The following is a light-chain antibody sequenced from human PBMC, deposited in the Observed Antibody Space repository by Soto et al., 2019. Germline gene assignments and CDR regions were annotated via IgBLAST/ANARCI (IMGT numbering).Light chain of an antibody. Sequence: QSSLTQPASVSGSPRRSITISCSGTRDDIGAYDYVSWYQQHPGNAPKLLVYEVTNRPSGVSDRFSGSKSGNTASLTISGLQAEDEADYYCNSYTNSSAVVFGGGTKVTVL. CDR3: NSYTNSSAVV. CDR1: RDDIGAYDY. J-gene: IGLJ2*01. V-gene: IGLV2-14*01. CDR2: EVT.